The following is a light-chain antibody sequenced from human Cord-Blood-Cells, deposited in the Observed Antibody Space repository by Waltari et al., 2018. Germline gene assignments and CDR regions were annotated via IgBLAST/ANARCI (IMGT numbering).Light chain of an antibody. CDR3: QSADSSGTYPVV. CDR1: ALPKQY. Sequence: SYELTQPPSVSVSPGQTARITCSGDALPKQYAYWYQQKPGQAPVLGIYKDSERPSGIPERVSGSSSGTTVTLTISGVQAEDEADYYCQSADSSGTYPVVFGGGTKLTVL. V-gene: IGLV3-25*03. J-gene: IGLJ2*01. CDR2: KDS.